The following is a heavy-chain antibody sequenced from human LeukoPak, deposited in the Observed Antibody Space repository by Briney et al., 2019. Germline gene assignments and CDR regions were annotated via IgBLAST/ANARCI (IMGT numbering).Heavy chain of an antibody. V-gene: IGHV4-39*01. CDR1: GGSISSSSYY. CDR2: IYYSGST. CDR3: ARRRRYCSGGSCYDAFDI. J-gene: IGHJ3*02. Sequence: SETLSLTCTVSGGSISSSSYYWGWIRQPPGKGLEWIGSIYYSGSTYYNQSLKSRVTISVDTSKNQFSLKLSSVTAADTAVYYCARRRRYCSGGSCYDAFDIWGQGTMVTVSS. D-gene: IGHD2-15*01.